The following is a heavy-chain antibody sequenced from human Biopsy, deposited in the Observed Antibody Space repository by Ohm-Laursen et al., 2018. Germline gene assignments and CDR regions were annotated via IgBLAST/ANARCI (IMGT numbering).Heavy chain of an antibody. CDR3: ARGSNDFGGLYFPR. CDR1: GDSITGHY. D-gene: IGHD4-23*01. V-gene: IGHV4-59*11. CDR2: ISYTGYT. J-gene: IGHJ4*02. Sequence: SETLSLTCTVSGDSITGHYWSWIRQPPGKGLEWIGHISYTGYTSYNASLKSRVTISVDTSRNHFSLRLSSLTAADTAVYYCARGSNDFGGLYFPRWGQGTLLTVSS.